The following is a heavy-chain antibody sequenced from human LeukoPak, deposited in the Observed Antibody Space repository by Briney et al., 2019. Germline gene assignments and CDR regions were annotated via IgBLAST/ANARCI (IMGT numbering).Heavy chain of an antibody. CDR3: ASYFSGSYSFDF. D-gene: IGHD1-26*01. CDR1: GFTFSGYD. V-gene: IGHV3-21*01. CDR2: ISSSSSYI. J-gene: IGHJ4*02. Sequence: GGSLRLSCAVSGFTFSGYDMNWVRQAPGKGLEWVSPISSSSSYIFYADSVKGRFTISRDNAKNSLFLQMNSLRAEDTAMYYCASYFSGSYSFDFWGQGTLVTVSS.